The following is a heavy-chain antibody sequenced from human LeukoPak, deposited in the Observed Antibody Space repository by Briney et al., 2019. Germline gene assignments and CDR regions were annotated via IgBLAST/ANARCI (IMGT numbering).Heavy chain of an antibody. CDR1: GGPIISHY. J-gene: IGHJ5*02. CDR2: ISNSGST. V-gene: IGHV4-59*11. D-gene: IGHD3-10*01. CDR3: ARVYVTVVRGRWFDP. Sequence: PSETLPLTCSVSGGPIISHYWSWVRQSPGKGLEWIGYISNSGSTDYNPSLRSRVTISIDTYKGQFSLKLTSVTVADTAVYYCARVYVTVVRGRWFDPWGQGTLVTVSS.